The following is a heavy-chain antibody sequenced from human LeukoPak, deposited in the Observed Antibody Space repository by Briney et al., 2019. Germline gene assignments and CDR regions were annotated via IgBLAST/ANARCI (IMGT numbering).Heavy chain of an antibody. J-gene: IGHJ6*03. D-gene: IGHD1-26*01. CDR3: ARALVGPTSYYYYYMDV. Sequence: PSETLSLTCTVSGYSISSGYYWGWIRQPPGKGLEWIGSISHSGSPYYNPSLKSRVTISLDTSKNHFSLKVRYVTAADTAVYYCARALVGPTSYYYYYMDVWGKGTTVTVSS. CDR2: ISHSGSP. CDR1: GYSISSGYY. V-gene: IGHV4-38-2*02.